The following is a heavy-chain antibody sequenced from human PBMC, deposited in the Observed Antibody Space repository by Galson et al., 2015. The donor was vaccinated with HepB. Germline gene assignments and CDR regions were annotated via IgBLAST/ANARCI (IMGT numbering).Heavy chain of an antibody. D-gene: IGHD2-15*01. Sequence: SVKVSCKASGYTFTTYGISWVRQAPGQGLEWMGWISAYNHYTNYAQKFQGRVTMTTDTSTSTAYMELRSLRSDDTAVYYCARGGFIVMVAATQNNWFDPWGQGTLVTVSS. J-gene: IGHJ5*02. CDR3: ARGGFIVMVAATQNNWFDP. CDR1: GYTFTTYG. CDR2: ISAYNHYT. V-gene: IGHV1-18*01.